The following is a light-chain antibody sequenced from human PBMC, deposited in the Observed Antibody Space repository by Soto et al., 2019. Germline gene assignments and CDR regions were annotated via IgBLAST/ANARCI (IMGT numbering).Light chain of an antibody. J-gene: IGKJ4*01. V-gene: IGKV1-39*01. Sequence: DIQMTQSPSSLSASVGDRVSISCRASQGVGTSLNWFQQKPGEAPKFLIYGASSLQSGVPSRFSGSGSGTEFTLTISSVQPEDFAIYYCQQTYSVPLSFGGGTKVEIK. CDR1: QGVGTS. CDR2: GAS. CDR3: QQTYSVPLS.